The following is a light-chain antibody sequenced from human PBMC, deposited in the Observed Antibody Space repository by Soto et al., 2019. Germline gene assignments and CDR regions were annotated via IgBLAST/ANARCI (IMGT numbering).Light chain of an antibody. CDR1: QDIRTE. CDR2: GTF. J-gene: IGKJ1*01. V-gene: IGKV1-6*01. Sequence: AIQMTQSPSSLSASVGDRVTITCRASQDIRTELGWYQQKPGKAPRLLIYGTFSLQSGVPSRFSGSGSGTDFPLTISSLQPDDFETYYCLQYFKYPRTFGQGTKVEVK. CDR3: LQYFKYPRT.